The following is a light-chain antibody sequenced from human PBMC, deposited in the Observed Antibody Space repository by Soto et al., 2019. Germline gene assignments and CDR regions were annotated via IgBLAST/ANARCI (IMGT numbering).Light chain of an antibody. J-gene: IGLJ2*01. CDR3: QAWDFNTVV. CDR1: ELGDKF. CDR2: QDT. Sequence: SYELAQPPSVSVSPGQTASITCSGDELGDKFACWYQQKPGQSPVLVIYQDTKRPSGIPERFSSSNSGNTATLTISGTQAMDEADYYCQAWDFNTVVFGGGTKLTVL. V-gene: IGLV3-1*01.